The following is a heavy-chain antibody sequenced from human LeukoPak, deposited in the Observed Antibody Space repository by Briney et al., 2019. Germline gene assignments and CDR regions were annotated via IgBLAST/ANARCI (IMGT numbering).Heavy chain of an antibody. J-gene: IGHJ4*02. CDR2: IIPIFGAA. V-gene: IGHV1-69*13. CDR1: GGTFSSYA. CDR3: ARGGRFLEWLDAPQFDY. Sequence: ASVKVSCKASGGTFSSYAISWVRQAPGQGLEWMGGIIPIFGAANYAQKFQGRVTITADESTSTAYMELSSLRSEDTAVYYCARGGRFLEWLDAPQFDYWGQGTLVTVSS. D-gene: IGHD3-3*01.